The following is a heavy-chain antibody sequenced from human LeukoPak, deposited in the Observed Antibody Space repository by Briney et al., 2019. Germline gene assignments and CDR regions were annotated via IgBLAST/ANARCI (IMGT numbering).Heavy chain of an antibody. CDR3: ARHGEYVDWLLLPTTFDY. J-gene: IGHJ4*02. D-gene: IGHD3-9*01. V-gene: IGHV4-59*08. Sequence: SQTLSLTCTVSGGSISSYYWSWIRQPPGKGLEWIGYIYYSGSTNYNPSLKSRVTISVDTSKNQFSLKLSSVTAADTAVYYCARHGEYVDWLLLPTTFDYWGQGTLVTVSS. CDR1: GGSISSYY. CDR2: IYYSGST.